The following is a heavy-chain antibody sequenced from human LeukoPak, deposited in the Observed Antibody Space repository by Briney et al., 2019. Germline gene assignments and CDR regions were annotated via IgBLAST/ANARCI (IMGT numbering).Heavy chain of an antibody. CDR1: GGTFNNSA. D-gene: IGHD4-17*01. CDR3: ARDVHGDYGSGWFDP. Sequence: SVKVSCKTSGGTFNNSAISWVRQAPGQGLEWLGGITPLFGTAGYAQKFQGRVTITKDESTRTVYLELASLTSDDTAVYYCARDVHGDYGSGWFDPWGQGTLVSVSS. V-gene: IGHV1-69*05. J-gene: IGHJ5*02. CDR2: ITPLFGTA.